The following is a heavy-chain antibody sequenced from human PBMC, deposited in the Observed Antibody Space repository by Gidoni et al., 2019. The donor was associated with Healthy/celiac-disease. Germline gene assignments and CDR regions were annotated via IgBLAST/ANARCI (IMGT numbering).Heavy chain of an antibody. D-gene: IGHD4-17*01. Sequence: QVQRVQSGAEVKKPGSSVKVYCKASGGTFSSYAISGMRQAPGKWLEWMGGIIPSFGTANCAQKFQVRVTITADESTRTASMELSSLRSEDTAVYYCAREGPGTTVTRDLKPVSNYYYYYGMDVWGQGTTVTVSS. CDR3: AREGPGTTVTRDLKPVSNYYYYYGMDV. J-gene: IGHJ6*02. V-gene: IGHV1-69*01. CDR1: GGTFSSYA. CDR2: IIPSFGTA.